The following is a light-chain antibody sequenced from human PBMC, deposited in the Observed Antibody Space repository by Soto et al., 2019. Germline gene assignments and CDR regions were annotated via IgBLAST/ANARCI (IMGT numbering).Light chain of an antibody. J-gene: IGLJ2*01. CDR2: EVN. CDR3: SSHAGSNPVV. Sequence: QSVLTQPPSASGSPGQSVTIPCTGTSDDVGGYNYVSWYQQYPGKAPKLMIYEVNKRPSGVPDRFSGSKSGNTASLTVSGLEAEDEADYYCSSHAGSNPVVFGGGTKLTVL. V-gene: IGLV2-8*01. CDR1: SDDVGGYNY.